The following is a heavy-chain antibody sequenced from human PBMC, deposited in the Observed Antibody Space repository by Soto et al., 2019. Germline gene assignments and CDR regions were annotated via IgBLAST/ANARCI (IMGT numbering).Heavy chain of an antibody. Sequence: VQLLESGGGLVQPGGSLRLSCAASGFTFSSYAMSWVRQAPGKGLEWVSAISGSGGSTYYADSVKGRFTISRDNSKNTLYLQMNSLRAEDTAVYYCAKEGLGGSGSYYPYYFDYWGQGTLVTVSS. CDR1: GFTFSSYA. V-gene: IGHV3-23*01. CDR3: AKEGLGGSGSYYPYYFDY. J-gene: IGHJ4*02. CDR2: ISGSGGST. D-gene: IGHD3-10*01.